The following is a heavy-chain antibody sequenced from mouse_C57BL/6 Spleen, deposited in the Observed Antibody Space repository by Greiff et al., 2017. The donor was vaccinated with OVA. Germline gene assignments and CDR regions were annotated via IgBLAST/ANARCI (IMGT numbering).Heavy chain of an antibody. Sequence: DVQLQESGPELVKPGASVKMSCKASGYTFTDYNMHWVKQSHGKSLEWIGYINPNNGGTSYNQKFKGKATLTVNKSSSTAYMELRSLTSEDSAVYDCARPDGDYLEDYWGQGTTLTVSS. D-gene: IGHD2-13*01. CDR2: INPNNGGT. V-gene: IGHV1-22*01. J-gene: IGHJ2*01. CDR1: GYTFTDYN. CDR3: ARPDGDYLEDY.